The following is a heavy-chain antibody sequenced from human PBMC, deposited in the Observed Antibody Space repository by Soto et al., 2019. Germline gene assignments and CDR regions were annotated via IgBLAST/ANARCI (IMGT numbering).Heavy chain of an antibody. Sequence: EVQLVETGGGLIQPGGSLRLSCEASGFTVSSNYMIWVRQATGKGLEWDSVIYSGGSTYYADSVKGRFTISRDNSKNTLYLQMNSLRAEDTAVYYCARAGSGSYLFGFWGQGTLVTVSS. J-gene: IGHJ4*02. CDR2: IYSGGST. D-gene: IGHD1-26*01. CDR3: ARAGSGSYLFGF. V-gene: IGHV3-53*02. CDR1: GFTVSSNY.